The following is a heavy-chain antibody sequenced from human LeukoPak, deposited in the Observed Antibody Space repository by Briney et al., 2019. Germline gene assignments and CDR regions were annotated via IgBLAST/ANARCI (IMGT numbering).Heavy chain of an antibody. V-gene: IGHV3-23*01. CDR2: ISGSGGRI. Sequence: GGSLRLSCAASGFTFSSYSMSWVRQAPGKGLEWVSSISGSGGRIDYADSVKGRFTISRDNSKNMLSLQMNSLTAEDTAVYYCAKNPRLEGWIYFDSWGQGILVTVSS. CDR3: AKNPRLEGWIYFDS. CDR1: GFTFSSYS. J-gene: IGHJ4*02. D-gene: IGHD1-1*01.